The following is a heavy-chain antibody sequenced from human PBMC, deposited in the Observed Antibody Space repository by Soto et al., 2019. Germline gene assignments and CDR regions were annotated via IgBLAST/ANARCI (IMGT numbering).Heavy chain of an antibody. Sequence: QVQLVESGGGVVQPGRSLRLSCAASGFTFSSYGMHWVRQAPGKGLEWVAVISYDGSNKYYADSVKGRFTISRDNSKNTLYLQMNSLRAWDTAVYYCAKSESGYSSSWYWFDPCGQGTLVTVSS. D-gene: IGHD6-13*01. V-gene: IGHV3-30*18. CDR3: AKSESGYSSSWYWFDP. CDR2: ISYDGSNK. CDR1: GFTFSSYG. J-gene: IGHJ5*02.